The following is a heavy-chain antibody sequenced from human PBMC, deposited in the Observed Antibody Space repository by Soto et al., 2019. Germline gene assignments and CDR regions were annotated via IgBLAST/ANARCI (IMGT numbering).Heavy chain of an antibody. D-gene: IGHD1-26*01. J-gene: IGHJ4*02. CDR2: ITGSAGST. CDR1: GFSFDRFA. Sequence: PXVSLRLSCAASGFSFDRFAMSWVRQAPGKGLEWVSTITGSAGSTYYADSLKDRITISRDNSKDTLYLQMNSLTAEDTALYYCEKGGQLLPCEFDSWGQGTLVTVSS. CDR3: EKGGQLLPCEFDS. V-gene: IGHV3-23*01.